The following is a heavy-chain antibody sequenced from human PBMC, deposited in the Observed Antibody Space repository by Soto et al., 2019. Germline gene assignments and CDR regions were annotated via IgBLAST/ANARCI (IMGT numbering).Heavy chain of an antibody. CDR3: ARDKTPYYYDSSGITSNFAY. V-gene: IGHV1-18*01. J-gene: IGHJ4*02. D-gene: IGHD3-22*01. Sequence: GASVKVSCKASGYTFTSYGISWVRQAPGQGLEWMGWISAYNGNTNYAQKLQGRVTMTTDTSTSTAYMELRSLRSDDTAVYYCARDKTPYYYDSSGITSNFAYWGQGTLVTVSS. CDR2: ISAYNGNT. CDR1: GYTFTSYG.